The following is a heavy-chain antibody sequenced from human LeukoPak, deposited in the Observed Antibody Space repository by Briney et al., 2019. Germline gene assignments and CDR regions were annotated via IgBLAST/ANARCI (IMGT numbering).Heavy chain of an antibody. CDR1: GYTLTELS. V-gene: IGHV1-24*01. CDR3: ARDQQLWLPREYGMDV. J-gene: IGHJ6*02. Sequence: GASVKVSCKVSGYTLTELSMHWVRQAPGKGLEWMGGFDPEDGETIYAQKFQGRVTITADESTSTAYMELSSLRSEDTAVYYCARDQQLWLPREYGMDVWGQGTTVTVSS. D-gene: IGHD5-18*01. CDR2: FDPEDGET.